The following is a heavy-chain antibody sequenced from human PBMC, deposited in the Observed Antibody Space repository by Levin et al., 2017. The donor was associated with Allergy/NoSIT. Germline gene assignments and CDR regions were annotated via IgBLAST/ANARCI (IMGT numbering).Heavy chain of an antibody. CDR3: ARGVYGSRTNAFDI. Sequence: GESLKISCAASGFTVSSNYMSWVRQAPGKGLEWVSVIYSGGSTYYADSVKARFTFSRDNSKNTLYLQMNSLRAEDTAVYYCARGVYGSRTNAFDIWGQGTMVTVSS. J-gene: IGHJ3*02. CDR2: IYSGGST. CDR1: GFTVSSNY. V-gene: IGHV3-66*01. D-gene: IGHD6-13*01.